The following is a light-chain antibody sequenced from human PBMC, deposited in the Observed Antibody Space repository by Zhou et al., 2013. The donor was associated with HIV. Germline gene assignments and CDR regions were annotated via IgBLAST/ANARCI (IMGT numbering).Light chain of an antibody. V-gene: IGKV3D-20*02. J-gene: IGKJ2*04. Sequence: EIVMTQSPATLSVSPGERATLSCRASQSVSSNLAWYQQKPGQAPRLLIYGASSRATGIPDRFSGSGFGADFALTIDRLEPEDFAVYYCQQRSNWPPVCSFGQGTKLEIK. CDR3: QQRSNWPPVCS. CDR2: GAS. CDR1: QSVSSN.